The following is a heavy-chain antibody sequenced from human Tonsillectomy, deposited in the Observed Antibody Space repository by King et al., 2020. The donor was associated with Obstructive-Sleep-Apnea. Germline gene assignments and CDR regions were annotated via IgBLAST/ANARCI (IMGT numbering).Heavy chain of an antibody. D-gene: IGHD3-3*01. CDR3: ASPPREVGVRPFDY. J-gene: IGHJ4*02. CDR2: ISYDGSNK. V-gene: IGHV3-30*04. CDR1: GFTFSSYA. Sequence: VQLVESGGGVVQPGRSLRLSCAASGFTFSSYAMHWVRQAPGKGLEWVAVISYDGSNKYYADSVKGRFTISRDNSKNTLYLHMTSLRAEDTAMYYCASPPREVGVRPFDYWGQGTLVTVSS.